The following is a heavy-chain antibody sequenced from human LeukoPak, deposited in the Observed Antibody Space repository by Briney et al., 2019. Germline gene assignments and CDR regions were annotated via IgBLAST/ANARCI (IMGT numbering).Heavy chain of an antibody. Sequence: EGSLRLSCAASVFTFSTCSMSWVRQAPWKGLEWVSGISGTTSGTYYADSVKGRFTISRDNSKNTLFLQVNSLRAEDTAVYYCAKVRTYFYHGLDVWGQGTTVTVSS. CDR3: AKVRTYFYHGLDV. V-gene: IGHV3-23*01. CDR1: VFTFSTCS. CDR2: ISGTTSGT. J-gene: IGHJ6*02.